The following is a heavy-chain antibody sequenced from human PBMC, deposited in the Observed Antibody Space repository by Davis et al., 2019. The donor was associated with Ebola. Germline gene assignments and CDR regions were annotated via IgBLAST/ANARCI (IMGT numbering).Heavy chain of an antibody. D-gene: IGHD3-16*01. J-gene: IGHJ5*02. CDR1: GYTFTSYA. Sequence: ASVKVSCKASGYTFTSYAMHWVRQAPGQRLEWMGWINAGNGNTKYSQKFQGRVTITRDTSASTAYMELSSLRSEDTAVYYCARNVWEGAMLIGQNWFDPWGQGTLVTVSS. CDR3: ARNVWEGAMLIGQNWFDP. CDR2: INAGNGNT. V-gene: IGHV1-3*01.